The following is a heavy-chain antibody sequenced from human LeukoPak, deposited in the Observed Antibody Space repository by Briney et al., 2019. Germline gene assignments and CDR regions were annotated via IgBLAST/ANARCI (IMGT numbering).Heavy chain of an antibody. D-gene: IGHD2-2*01. V-gene: IGHV3-43*01. Sequence: GGSLRLSCAASGFTFDAYSIYWVRQPPGKGLECVAVISWHGGSPHYADSVKGRFTISRDNDKNPLYLQMNSLRAEDTAVYYCARTSGVVPALGNWFDPWGQGTLVTVSS. J-gene: IGHJ5*02. CDR1: GFTFDAYS. CDR3: ARTSGVVPALGNWFDP. CDR2: ISWHGGSP.